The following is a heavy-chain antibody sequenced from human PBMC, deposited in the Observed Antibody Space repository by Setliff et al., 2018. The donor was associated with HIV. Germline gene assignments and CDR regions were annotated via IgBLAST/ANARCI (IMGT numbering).Heavy chain of an antibody. Sequence: SETLSLTCTVTGGSISSGGFYWTWIRQHPGQGLEWIGYIYNTGSTYHSPSLESRVTISIDTSKNQFSLKLSSVTAADTAVYFCARLTRITTAGHWGQGTLVTVSS. CDR1: GGSISSGGFY. CDR3: ARLTRITTAGH. J-gene: IGHJ4*02. V-gene: IGHV4-31*03. D-gene: IGHD6-13*01. CDR2: IYNTGST.